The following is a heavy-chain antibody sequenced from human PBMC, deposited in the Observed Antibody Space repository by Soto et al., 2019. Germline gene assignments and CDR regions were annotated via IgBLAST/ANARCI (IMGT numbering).Heavy chain of an antibody. Sequence: EVQLVESGGGLIQPGGSLRLSCAASGFDFSYYNMNWVRQAPGKGLEWVSYISNSGAIIYYADSVKGRFSISRDNANNSLYLHMNSLRDEDTAVYYCARADSSSSLEGWTFWGQGALVTVSS. J-gene: IGHJ4*02. D-gene: IGHD6-6*01. CDR2: ISNSGAII. CDR3: ARADSSSSLEGWTF. V-gene: IGHV3-48*02. CDR1: GFDFSYYN.